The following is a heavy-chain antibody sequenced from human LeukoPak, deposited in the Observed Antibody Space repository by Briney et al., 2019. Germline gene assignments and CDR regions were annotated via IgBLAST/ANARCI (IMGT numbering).Heavy chain of an antibody. D-gene: IGHD3-22*01. Sequence: GRSLRLSCAASGFTFSSYAMHWVSQALGKGLEWVAAISYDGSNKYYADSVKGRFTISRDNSKNTLYLQMNSLRAEDTAVYYCAAYIDYYHSSGYYPFWYWGQGTLVTVSS. J-gene: IGHJ4*02. V-gene: IGHV3-30-3*01. CDR3: AAYIDYYHSSGYYPFWY. CDR2: ISYDGSNK. CDR1: GFTFSSYA.